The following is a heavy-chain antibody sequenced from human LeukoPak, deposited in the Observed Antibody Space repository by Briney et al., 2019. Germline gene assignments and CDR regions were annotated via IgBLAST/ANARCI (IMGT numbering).Heavy chain of an antibody. D-gene: IGHD3-10*01. Sequence: GGFLRLSCAASGFTFSSYAMHWVRQAPGKGLEWVAVISYDGSNKYYADSVKGRFTISRDNSKNTLYLQMNSLRAEDTAVYYCARDKLWFGELFKGDWFDPWGQGTLVTVSS. V-gene: IGHV3-30-3*01. CDR2: ISYDGSNK. J-gene: IGHJ5*02. CDR3: ARDKLWFGELFKGDWFDP. CDR1: GFTFSSYA.